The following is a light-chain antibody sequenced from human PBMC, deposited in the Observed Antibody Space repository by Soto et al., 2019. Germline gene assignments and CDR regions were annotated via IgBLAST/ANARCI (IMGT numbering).Light chain of an antibody. CDR1: SSNIGNAH. CDR2: STS. J-gene: IGLJ2*01. CDR3: SSYAVNNKVI. Sequence: QSVLTQPPSASGTPGQRVTISCSGGSSNIGNAHVYWYQQLPGTAPKLLIYSTSLRPSGVPDRFSGSKSGNTASLTVSGLQAEDEADYYCSSYAVNNKVIFGGGTKLTVL. V-gene: IGLV1-44*01.